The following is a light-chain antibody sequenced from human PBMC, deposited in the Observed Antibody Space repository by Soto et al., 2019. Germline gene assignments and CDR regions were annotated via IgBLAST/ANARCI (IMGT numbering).Light chain of an antibody. CDR3: QQTYNTPPIT. Sequence: DVQMTQSPSSLSAFVGDTVTITCRASQNVNNYLNWYQQKPGEAPRLLIYGASNLHSGVPSRFSGSRSGTDFTFTISNLQPEDCATYFCQQTYNTPPITFGQGNDWRL. J-gene: IGKJ5*01. CDR2: GAS. V-gene: IGKV1-39*01. CDR1: QNVNNY.